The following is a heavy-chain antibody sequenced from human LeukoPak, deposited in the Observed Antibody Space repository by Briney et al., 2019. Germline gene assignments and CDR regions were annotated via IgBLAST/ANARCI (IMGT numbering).Heavy chain of an antibody. V-gene: IGHV3-53*01. CDR3: ASSIAARRYDI. CDR2: IYSGGST. Sequence: GGSLRLSCAASGFTVSSNYMSWVRQAPGKGLEWVSVIYSGGSTYYADSVKGRFTISRDNSKNTLYLQMNSLRAEDTAVYYCASSIAARRYDIWGQGTMVTVSS. D-gene: IGHD6-6*01. CDR1: GFTVSSNY. J-gene: IGHJ3*02.